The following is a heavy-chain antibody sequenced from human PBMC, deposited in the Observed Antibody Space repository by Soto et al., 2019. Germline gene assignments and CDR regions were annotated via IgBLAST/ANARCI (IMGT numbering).Heavy chain of an antibody. J-gene: IGHJ3*02. CDR3: ARDKPLPYCSSTSCYTGPDAFDI. CDR2: INHSGST. V-gene: IGHV4-34*01. CDR1: GGSFSGYY. Sequence: PSETLSLTCAVYGGSFSGYYWSWIRQPPGKGLEWIGEINHSGSTNYNPSLKSRVTISVDTSKNQFSLKLSSVTAADTAVYYCARDKPLPYCSSTSCYTGPDAFDIWGQGTMVTVSS. D-gene: IGHD2-2*02.